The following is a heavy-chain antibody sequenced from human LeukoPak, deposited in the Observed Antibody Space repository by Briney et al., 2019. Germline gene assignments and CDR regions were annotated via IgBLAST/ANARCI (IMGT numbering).Heavy chain of an antibody. D-gene: IGHD3-10*01. CDR1: GFNFNNCT. Sequence: GGSLRLSCAASGFNFNNCTFNWVRQAPGKGLEWVSSISSRSTYIYYADSMKGRFTISRDNAKNSLYLQMNRLRAEDTAVYYCARSPGGTYYYYYMDVWGKGTTVTVSS. CDR3: ARSPGGTYYYYYMDV. CDR2: ISSRSTYI. V-gene: IGHV3-21*01. J-gene: IGHJ6*03.